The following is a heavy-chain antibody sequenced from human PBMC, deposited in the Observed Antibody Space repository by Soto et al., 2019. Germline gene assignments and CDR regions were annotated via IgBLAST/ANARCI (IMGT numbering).Heavy chain of an antibody. Sequence: EVQLLESGGGLVQPGGSLRLSCAASGFTFSSYAMSWVRQAPGKGLEWVSAISGSGGSTYYADSVKGRFTISRDNSKNTLYLQMNSLRAEDTAVYYCVKVWVGTIGAMVSEAHFFNYYFDYWGQGTLVTVSS. CDR2: ISGSGGST. CDR1: GFTFSSYA. CDR3: VKVWVGTIGAMVSEAHFFNYYFDY. D-gene: IGHD5-18*01. J-gene: IGHJ4*02. V-gene: IGHV3-23*01.